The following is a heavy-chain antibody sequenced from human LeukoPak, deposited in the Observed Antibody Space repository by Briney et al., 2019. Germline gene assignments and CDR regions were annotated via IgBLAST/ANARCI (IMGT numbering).Heavy chain of an antibody. CDR2: INPNSGGT. J-gene: IGHJ5*02. D-gene: IGHD2-2*01. CDR1: GYTFTGYY. Sequence: ASVKVSCKASGYTFTGYYMQWVRQAPGQGLEWMGWINPNSGGTNYAQKFQGRVTMTRDTSISTAYMELSRLRSDDTAVYYCARGLGYCSSTSCQGAYNWFDPWGQGTLVTVSS. CDR3: ARGLGYCSSTSCQGAYNWFDP. V-gene: IGHV1-2*02.